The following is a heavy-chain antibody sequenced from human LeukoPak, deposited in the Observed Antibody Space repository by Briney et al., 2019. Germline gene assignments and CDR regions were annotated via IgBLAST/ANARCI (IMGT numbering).Heavy chain of an antibody. J-gene: IGHJ4*02. CDR1: GFTFSSYA. V-gene: IGHV3-30-3*01. Sequence: GGSLRLSCAASGFTFSSYAMHWVRQAPGKGLEWVAVISYDGSNKYYADSVKGRFTISRDNSKNTLYLQMNSLRAEDTAVYYCARVERRRIWFGYRVDDYWGQGTLVTVSS. D-gene: IGHD3-10*01. CDR2: ISYDGSNK. CDR3: ARVERRRIWFGYRVDDY.